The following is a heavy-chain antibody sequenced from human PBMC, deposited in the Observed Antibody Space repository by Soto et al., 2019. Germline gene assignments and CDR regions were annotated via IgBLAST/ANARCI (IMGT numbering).Heavy chain of an antibody. J-gene: IGHJ4*02. CDR1: GGSFSGYY. D-gene: IGHD3-10*01. CDR3: ARDLPMVRGVIIH. CDR2: INHSGST. Sequence: SETLSLTCAVYGGSFSGYYWSWIRQPPGKGLEWIGEINHSGSTNYNPSLKSRVTISVDTSKNQFSLKLSSVTAADTAVYYCARDLPMVRGVIIHWGQGTLVTVSS. V-gene: IGHV4-34*01.